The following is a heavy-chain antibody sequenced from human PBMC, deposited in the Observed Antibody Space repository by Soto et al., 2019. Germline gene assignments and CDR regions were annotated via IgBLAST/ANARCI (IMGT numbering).Heavy chain of an antibody. CDR3: ARDSNWNYENWFDP. CDR2: IYYSGST. D-gene: IGHD1-7*01. CDR1: GGAISSYY. V-gene: IGHV4-59*01. Sequence: KSSETLSLTCTVSGGAISSYYWSFIRHPPGKGLEWIGYIYYSGSTNYNPSLKSRVTISVDTSKNQFSLKLSSVTAADTAVYYCARDSNWNYENWFDPWGQGTLVTVSS. J-gene: IGHJ5*02.